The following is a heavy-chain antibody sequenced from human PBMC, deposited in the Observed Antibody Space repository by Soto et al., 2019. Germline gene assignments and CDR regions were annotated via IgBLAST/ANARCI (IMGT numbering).Heavy chain of an antibody. CDR3: AHTRSSVNYYGMDV. CDR1: GFSLSTSGVG. CDR2: IYWNDDK. D-gene: IGHD3-22*01. Sequence: QITLKESGPTLVKPTQTLTLTCTFSGFSLSTSGVGVGWIRQPPGKALEWLALIYWNDDKRYSPSLKSRLTITKDTSKNQVVLTMTNMDPVDTATYYCAHTRSSVNYYGMDVWGQGTTVTVSS. V-gene: IGHV2-5*01. J-gene: IGHJ6*02.